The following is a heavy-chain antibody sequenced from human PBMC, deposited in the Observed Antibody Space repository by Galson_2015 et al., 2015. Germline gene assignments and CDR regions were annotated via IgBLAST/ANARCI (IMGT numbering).Heavy chain of an antibody. Sequence: SLRLSCAAFGFTFSDYVMSWVRQAPGKGLEWVAAISGGGGSTYYADSVKGRFTISSDNSKNALYLQMNSLRAEDTAVYYCARVVWLGEILSPLDYWGQGTLVTVSS. J-gene: IGHJ4*02. D-gene: IGHD3-10*01. V-gene: IGHV3-23*01. CDR3: ARVVWLGEILSPLDY. CDR1: GFTFSDYV. CDR2: ISGGGGST.